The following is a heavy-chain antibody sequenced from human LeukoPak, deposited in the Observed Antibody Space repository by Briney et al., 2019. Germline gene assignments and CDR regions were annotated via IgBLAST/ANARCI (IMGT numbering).Heavy chain of an antibody. J-gene: IGHJ4*02. V-gene: IGHV1-69*05. CDR1: GGTFSSYA. CDR2: ITPIFGTA. D-gene: IGHD6-13*01. Sequence: GSSVKVSCKASGGTFSSYAISWVRQAPGQGLEWMRGITPIFGTANYAQKFQGRVTNTRNTSISTAYMELSSLRSEDTAVYFCARGRRYSGSWYPDYWGQGILVTVSS. CDR3: ARGRRYSGSWYPDY.